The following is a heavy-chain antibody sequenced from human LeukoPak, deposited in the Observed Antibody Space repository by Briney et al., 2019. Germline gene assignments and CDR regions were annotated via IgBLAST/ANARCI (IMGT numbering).Heavy chain of an antibody. Sequence: ASVKVSCKASGYTFTGYYMHWVRQAPGQGLEWMGWINPNSGGTNYAQKFQGRVTMTRDTSISTAYMELSRLRSDDTAVYYCARAREYYYGSGIYYISYFDYWGQGTLVTVSS. CDR1: GYTFTGYY. J-gene: IGHJ4*02. V-gene: IGHV1-2*02. CDR3: ARAREYYYGSGIYYISYFDY. CDR2: INPNSGGT. D-gene: IGHD3-10*01.